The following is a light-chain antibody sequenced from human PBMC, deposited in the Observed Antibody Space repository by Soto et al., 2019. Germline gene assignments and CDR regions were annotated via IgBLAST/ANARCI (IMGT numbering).Light chain of an antibody. J-gene: IGKJ1*01. V-gene: IGKV3-15*01. CDR1: QSVSLS. Sequence: EIVLTQSPATLSVSLGHSATLSCRASQSVSLSSAWYQMRPGQPPRLLIYGASTRATDIPARFSGGGSGTDFTLTITRLEPEDFAVYYCQYYGNSPLTFGQGTKVDIK. CDR2: GAS. CDR3: QYYGNSPLT.